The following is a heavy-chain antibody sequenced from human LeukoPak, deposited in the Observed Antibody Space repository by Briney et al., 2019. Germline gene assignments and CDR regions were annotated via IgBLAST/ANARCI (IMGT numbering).Heavy chain of an antibody. J-gene: IGHJ6*02. V-gene: IGHV3-23*01. CDR2: ISGSGSST. D-gene: IGHD3-10*01. Sequence: GGSLRLSCAASGFTFSSYAMSWVRQAPGKGLEWVSAISGSGSSTFYADSVKGRSTISRDHSKNTLYPQMNSLRAEDTAVYYCAKTSGSGNYYYYYYAMDVWGQGTTVTVSS. CDR3: AKTSGSGNYYYYYYAMDV. CDR1: GFTFSSYA.